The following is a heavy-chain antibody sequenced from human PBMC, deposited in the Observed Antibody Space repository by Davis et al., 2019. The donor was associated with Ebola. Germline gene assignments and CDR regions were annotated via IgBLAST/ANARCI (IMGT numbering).Heavy chain of an antibody. CDR1: GYTFKNYA. V-gene: IGHV1-18*01. CDR3: AREANGFNYYQDY. J-gene: IGHJ4*02. CDR2: ISAYNGNT. Sequence: ASVKVSCKASGYTFKNYAISWVRQAPGQGLEWMGWISAYNGNTNYAQILQGRVTMTTDTSTGTAYMELRSLRSDDTAVYYCAREANGFNYYQDYWGQGTLVTVSS. D-gene: IGHD5-24*01.